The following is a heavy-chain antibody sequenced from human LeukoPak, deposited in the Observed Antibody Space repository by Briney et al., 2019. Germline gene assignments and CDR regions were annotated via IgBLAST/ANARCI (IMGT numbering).Heavy chain of an antibody. CDR2: ISSASGTM. CDR1: GFTFSTYS. D-gene: IGHD3-22*01. CDR3: ATFDISGYVNY. J-gene: IGHJ4*02. V-gene: IGHV3-48*01. Sequence: GGSLRLSCAASGFTFSTYSMNWVRQAPGKGLEWVSYISSASGTMYYADSVKGRFTISRDNAKNSLFLQMKSLRAEDTAVYYCATFDISGYVNYWGQGTLVTVSS.